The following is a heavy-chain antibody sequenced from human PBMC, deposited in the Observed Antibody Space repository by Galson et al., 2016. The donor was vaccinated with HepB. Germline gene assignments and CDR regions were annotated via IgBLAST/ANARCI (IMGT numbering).Heavy chain of an antibody. CDR3: AREVGQYSGYSHYYYYYMDV. CDR1: GFSFSNSG. Sequence: SLRLSCAASGFSFSNSGMNWVRQAPGKGLEWASSISTRSSYIYYADSVKGRFTISRDNAKNSLYLQMNSLRAEDTAVYYCAREVGQYSGYSHYYYYYMDVWGQGTMVTVSS. CDR2: ISTRSSYI. J-gene: IGHJ6*03. D-gene: IGHD5-12*01. V-gene: IGHV3-21*01.